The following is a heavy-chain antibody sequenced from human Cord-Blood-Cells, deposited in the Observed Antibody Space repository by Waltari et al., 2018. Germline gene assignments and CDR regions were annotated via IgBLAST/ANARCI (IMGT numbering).Heavy chain of an antibody. Sequence: QVQLQQWGAGLLKPSETLSLTCAVYGGSFSGYYWSWIRPPPGKGLEWIGEINHSGSTNYNPSLKSRVTISVDTSKNQFSLKLSSVTAADTAVYYCARARVGANRRDDAFDIWGQGTMVTVSS. J-gene: IGHJ3*02. CDR3: ARARVGANRRDDAFDI. CDR1: GGSFSGYY. D-gene: IGHD2-15*01. V-gene: IGHV4-34*01. CDR2: INHSGST.